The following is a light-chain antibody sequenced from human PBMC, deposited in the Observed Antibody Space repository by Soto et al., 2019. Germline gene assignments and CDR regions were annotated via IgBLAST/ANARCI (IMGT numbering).Light chain of an antibody. J-gene: IGKJ2*01. CDR1: QSISSY. CDR3: QQRSNWPPLYT. V-gene: IGKV3-11*01. Sequence: EIVLTQSPSTLSLSPGERATLSCRASQSISSYLAWYQHKPGQAPRLLIYDASNRATGIPARFSGSGSGTEFTLTISSLVPEDFVVSSCQQRSNWPPLYTFGQGTKLEIK. CDR2: DAS.